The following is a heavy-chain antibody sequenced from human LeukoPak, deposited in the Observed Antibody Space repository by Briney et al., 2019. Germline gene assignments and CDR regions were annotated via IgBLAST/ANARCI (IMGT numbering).Heavy chain of an antibody. J-gene: IGHJ6*02. CDR1: GGSISSSSYY. V-gene: IGHV4-39*01. CDR2: IYYSGST. D-gene: IGHD3-22*01. CDR3: ARAIVVVITSGYYYYGMDV. Sequence: SETLSLTCTVSGGSISSSSYYWGWIRQPPGKGLEWIGSIYYSGSTYYNPSLKSRVTISVDTSKNQFSLKLSSVTAADTAVYYCARAIVVVITSGYYYYGMDVWGQGTTVTVSS.